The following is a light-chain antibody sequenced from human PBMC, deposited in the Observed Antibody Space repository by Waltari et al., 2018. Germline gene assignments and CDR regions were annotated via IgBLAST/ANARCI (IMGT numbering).Light chain of an antibody. CDR2: DAS. CDR3: HLWDGLLDHVV. Sequence: SYILTQPPSVSVAPGQAASITCGGADIGGRSVHWYQQRPGQAPILIVFDASDRPSGIPERFSGARSGNTAPLTISRVEAGDEADYFCHLWDGLLDHVVFGGGTKLTVL. CDR1: DIGGRS. J-gene: IGLJ2*01. V-gene: IGLV3-21*02.